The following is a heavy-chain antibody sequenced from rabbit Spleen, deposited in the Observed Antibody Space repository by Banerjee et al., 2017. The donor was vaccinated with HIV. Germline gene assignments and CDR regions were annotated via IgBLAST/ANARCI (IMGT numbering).Heavy chain of an antibody. CDR3: ARDLTGVIGWNFGL. Sequence: GELGGGGGGLGKPGGALAPTRKGSGFSFWGRDEVGGVRQAPGKGLEWIACINTATGKAVYATWAKGRFTISRTSSTTVTLQMTSLTAADTATYFCARDLTGVIGWNFGLWGPGTLVTVS. V-gene: IGHV1S45*01. CDR1: GFSFWGRDE. CDR2: INTATGKA. J-gene: IGHJ4*01. D-gene: IGHD1-1*01.